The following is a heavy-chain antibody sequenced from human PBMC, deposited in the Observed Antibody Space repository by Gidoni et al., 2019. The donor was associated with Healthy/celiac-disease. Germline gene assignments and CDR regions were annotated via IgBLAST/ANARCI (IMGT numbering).Heavy chain of an antibody. D-gene: IGHD3-10*01. V-gene: IGHV4-39*01. J-gene: IGHJ5*02. CDR3: ARGPVNYYGSGSRFDP. CDR2: IYYSGST. Sequence: QLQLQESGPGLVKRSETLSLTGTVSGGSIRSSSYYWGWIRQPPGKGLEWIGSIYYSGSTSYNPSLKSRVTIAVDTSKNQFSLKLSSVTAADTAVYYCARGPVNYYGSGSRFDPWGQGTLVTVSS. CDR1: GGSIRSSSYY.